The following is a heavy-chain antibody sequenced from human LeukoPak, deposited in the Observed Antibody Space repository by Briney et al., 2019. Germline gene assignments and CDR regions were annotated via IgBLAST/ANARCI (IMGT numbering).Heavy chain of an antibody. J-gene: IGHJ4*02. V-gene: IGHV4-59*01. CDR2: IYYSGST. CDR3: ASQGLAAAGLFFDY. Sequence: PSETLSLTCTVSGGSISSYYWSWIRQPPGKGLEWIGYIYYSGSTNYNPSLKSRVTISVDTSKNQFSLKLSSVTAVDTAVYYCASQGLAAAGLFFDYWGQGTLVTVSS. CDR1: GGSISSYY. D-gene: IGHD6-13*01.